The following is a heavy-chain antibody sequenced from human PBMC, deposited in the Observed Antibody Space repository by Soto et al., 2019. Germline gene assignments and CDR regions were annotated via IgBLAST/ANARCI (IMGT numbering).Heavy chain of an antibody. V-gene: IGHV4-34*01. D-gene: IGHD2-2*01. Sequence: SETLSLTYAVYGGSFSGYYWSWIRQPPGKGLEWIGEINHSGSTNYNPSLKSRVTISVDTSKNQFSLKLSSVTAADTAVYYCARARNCSSTSCYFDYWGQGTLVTVSS. CDR3: ARARNCSSTSCYFDY. CDR2: INHSGST. CDR1: GGSFSGYY. J-gene: IGHJ4*02.